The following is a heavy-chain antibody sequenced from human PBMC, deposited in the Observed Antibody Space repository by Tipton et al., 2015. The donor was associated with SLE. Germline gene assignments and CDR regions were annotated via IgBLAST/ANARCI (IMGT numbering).Heavy chain of an antibody. V-gene: IGHV4-59*01. Sequence: TLSLTCSVSGGSISTFYWSWIRQRPGKGLEWIGYIYGSGSTHYNPSLKSRVTISIDTSKNQFSLKLSSVTAADAAVYYCARDGRGRAFDIWGRGTMVTVSS. D-gene: IGHD1-26*01. J-gene: IGHJ3*02. CDR2: IYGSGST. CDR1: GGSISTFY. CDR3: ARDGRGRAFDI.